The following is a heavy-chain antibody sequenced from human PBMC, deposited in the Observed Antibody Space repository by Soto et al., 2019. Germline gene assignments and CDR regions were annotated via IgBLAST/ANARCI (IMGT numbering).Heavy chain of an antibody. J-gene: IGHJ5*02. CDR2: MYFGGSF. D-gene: IGHD3-22*01. V-gene: IGHV4-59*02. CDR1: GASVSNGY. Sequence: QMQLQASGPGLVKPSETLSLTCNVSGASVSNGYWSWIRQPPGKALEWIGFMYFGGSFNYNPSLTRRATLSVETSKNQFSMKLTSVTASDTAVYYCARSYYDSTGFAVDPWGQGTLVTVSS. CDR3: ARSYYDSTGFAVDP.